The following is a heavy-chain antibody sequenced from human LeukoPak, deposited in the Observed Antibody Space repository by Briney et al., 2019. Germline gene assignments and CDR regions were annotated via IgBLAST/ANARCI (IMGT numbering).Heavy chain of an antibody. CDR3: ARKDGIVGAPDAFDI. J-gene: IGHJ3*02. CDR1: GFTFSSYS. V-gene: IGHV3-21*01. D-gene: IGHD1-26*01. CDR2: ISSSSSYI. Sequence: GGCLRLSCAASGFTFSSYSMNWVRQAPGKGLEWVSSISSSSSYIYYADSVKGRFTISRDNAKNSLYLQMNSLRAEDTAVYYCARKDGIVGAPDAFDIWGQGTMVTVS.